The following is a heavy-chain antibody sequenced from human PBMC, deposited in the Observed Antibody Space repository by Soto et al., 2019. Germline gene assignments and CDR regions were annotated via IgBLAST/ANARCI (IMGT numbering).Heavy chain of an antibody. CDR3: ANVREIQYYDIGY. J-gene: IGHJ4*02. CDR1: GFTFSSSA. V-gene: IGHV3-23*01. CDR2: ISGRGGSL. Sequence: GGTRRRSWVASGFTFSSSAMSKVPQDPGKGLEWVSAISGRGGSLYYADSVKGRFTISRDNSKSTLYLQMNSLRAEDTAVYYCANVREIQYYDIGYLGQVTRVTVAS. D-gene: IGHD3-22*01.